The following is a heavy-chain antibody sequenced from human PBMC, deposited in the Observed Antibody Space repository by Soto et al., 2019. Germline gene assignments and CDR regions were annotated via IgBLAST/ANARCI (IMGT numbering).Heavy chain of an antibody. CDR2: IEHSGST. D-gene: IGHD3-10*01. Sequence: QLQLQESGSGLVKPSQTLSLTCAVSGGSISSGGYSWSWIRQPPGKGLEWIGYIEHSGSTYYNPSLKSRVTISVDRSKNQFSLKLSSVTAADTAVYYCARDRKVRGGGAFDIWGQGTMVTVSS. J-gene: IGHJ3*02. V-gene: IGHV4-30-2*01. CDR1: GGSISSGGYS. CDR3: ARDRKVRGGGAFDI.